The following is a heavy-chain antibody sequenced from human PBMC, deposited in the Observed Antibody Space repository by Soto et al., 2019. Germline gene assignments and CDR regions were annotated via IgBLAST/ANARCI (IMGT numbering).Heavy chain of an antibody. Sequence: QVQLQQWGAGLLKPSETLSLTCAVYGGSFSGYYWSWIRQPPGKGPEWIGEINHSGSTNYNPSLKSRVTISVDTSKNQFALKLSSVTAADTAVYYCARSIAKNWFDPWGQGTLVTVSS. CDR3: ARSIAKNWFDP. J-gene: IGHJ5*02. CDR2: INHSGST. V-gene: IGHV4-34*01. D-gene: IGHD6-6*01. CDR1: GGSFSGYY.